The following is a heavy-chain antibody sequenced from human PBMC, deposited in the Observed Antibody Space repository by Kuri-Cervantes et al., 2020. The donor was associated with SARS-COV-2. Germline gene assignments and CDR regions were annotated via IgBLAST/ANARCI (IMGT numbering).Heavy chain of an antibody. Sequence: GSLRLSCAVYGGSFSGYYWSWIRQPPGKGLEWIGEINHSGSTNYNPSLKSRVTISVDTSKNQFSLKLSSVTAADTAVYYCAGGYYYDSSGPVLGYYFDYWGQGTLVTVSS. CDR1: GGSFSGYY. CDR2: INHSGST. V-gene: IGHV4-34*01. D-gene: IGHD3-22*01. CDR3: AGGYYYDSSGPVLGYYFDY. J-gene: IGHJ4*02.